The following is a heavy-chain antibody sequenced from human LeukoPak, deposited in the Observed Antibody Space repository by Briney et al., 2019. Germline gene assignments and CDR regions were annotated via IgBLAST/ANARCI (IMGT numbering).Heavy chain of an antibody. Sequence: GGSLRLSCAASGFTFSSYGMPWVRQAPVKGLEWVAVISYDGSNKYYADSVKGRFTISRDNSKNTLYLQMNSLRAEDTAVYYCAKDYDTWGVSLIDYWGQGTLVTVSS. J-gene: IGHJ4*02. CDR2: ISYDGSNK. D-gene: IGHD3-10*01. CDR1: GFTFSSYG. V-gene: IGHV3-30*18. CDR3: AKDYDTWGVSLIDY.